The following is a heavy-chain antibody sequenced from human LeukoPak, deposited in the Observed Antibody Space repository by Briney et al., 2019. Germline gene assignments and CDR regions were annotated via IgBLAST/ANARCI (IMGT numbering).Heavy chain of an antibody. CDR2: SHPINSDT. V-gene: IGHV5-51*01. CDR1: GFNFTAYW. D-gene: IGHD3-22*01. J-gene: IGHJ5*01. CDR3: ARHQYYYDSSGNYGWFDS. Sequence: VHSLKISCTGLGFNFTAYWIAWVRQVPGKGLEWMGISHPINSDTNYSPSFQGQVTISADKSSSTAYLQWNSLKASDTAMYYCARHQYYYDSSGNYGWFDSWGQGTLVTVSS.